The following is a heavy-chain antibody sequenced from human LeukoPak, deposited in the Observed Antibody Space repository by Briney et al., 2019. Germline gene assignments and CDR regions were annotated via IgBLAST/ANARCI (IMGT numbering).Heavy chain of an antibody. D-gene: IGHD6-6*01. Sequence: SETLSLTCTVSGGSISSSSYYWGWIRQPPGRGLEWIGSIYYNGNTYYNPSLKSRVTISVDTSKNQFSLKLSSVTAADTAMHYCARQSIAARGYYYYMDVWGKGTTVTVSS. CDR2: IYYNGNT. V-gene: IGHV4-39*01. CDR1: GGSISSSSYY. CDR3: ARQSIAARGYYYYMDV. J-gene: IGHJ6*03.